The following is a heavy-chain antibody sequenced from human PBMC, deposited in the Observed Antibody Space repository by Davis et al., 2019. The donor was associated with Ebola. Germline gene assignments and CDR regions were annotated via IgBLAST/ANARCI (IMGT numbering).Heavy chain of an antibody. V-gene: IGHV3-30*02. D-gene: IGHD4-17*01. Sequence: GESLKISCGASGFTFSSYGMHWVRQAPGKGLEWVAVIWYDGSNKYYADSVKGRFTISRDNSKNTLYLQMNSLRAEDTAVYYCAKTILIGDYPYYYGMDVWGKGTTVTVSS. J-gene: IGHJ6*04. CDR2: IWYDGSNK. CDR1: GFTFSSYG. CDR3: AKTILIGDYPYYYGMDV.